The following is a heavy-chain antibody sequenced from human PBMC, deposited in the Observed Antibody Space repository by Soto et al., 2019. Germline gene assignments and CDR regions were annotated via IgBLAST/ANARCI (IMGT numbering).Heavy chain of an antibody. D-gene: IGHD3-3*01. CDR3: ATMRIAILGRWFDP. Sequence: GASVKVSCKVSGYTLTELSMNWVRQAPGKGLEWMGRFDPEDGETIQAQKFQGRVTMTEDTSTDTAYMELSGLRSDDTAVYYCATMRIAILGRWFDPWGQGTLVTVSS. CDR1: GYTLTELS. CDR2: FDPEDGET. V-gene: IGHV1-24*01. J-gene: IGHJ5*02.